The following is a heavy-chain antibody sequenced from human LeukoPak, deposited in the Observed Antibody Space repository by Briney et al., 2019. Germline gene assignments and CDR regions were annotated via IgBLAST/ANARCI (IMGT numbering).Heavy chain of an antibody. Sequence: ASVKVSCTVSGSSLTELSLYGVRQAPGKGLEWMGGFDVIDGETFYAQKFQGRVTMTEDSSADTAYMELRSLTSDDTALYYCAAGRPYSLLDYWGQGTLVTVSS. V-gene: IGHV1-24*01. CDR2: FDVIDGET. CDR3: AAGRPYSLLDY. D-gene: IGHD5-18*01. CDR1: GSSLTELS. J-gene: IGHJ4*02.